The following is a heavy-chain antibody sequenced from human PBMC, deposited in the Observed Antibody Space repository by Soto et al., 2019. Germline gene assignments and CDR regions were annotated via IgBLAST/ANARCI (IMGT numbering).Heavy chain of an antibody. D-gene: IGHD3-22*01. CDR2: IYNGGIP. V-gene: IGHV4-4*07. CDR1: GGSDSSQY. Sequence: QVEMEESGPGLLKPSETLSLTCTVSGGSDSSQYWSWIRQPAGKGLEWIGRIYNGGIPLIHPSLESRVALSLDTSKNQFSLTLSSVTAADTATYYCASQDYDKSVYYFDYWGRGTLVTVSS. J-gene: IGHJ4*02. CDR3: ASQDYDKSVYYFDY.